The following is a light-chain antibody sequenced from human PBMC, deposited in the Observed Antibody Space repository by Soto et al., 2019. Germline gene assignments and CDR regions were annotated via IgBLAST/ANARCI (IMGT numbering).Light chain of an antibody. CDR3: QQYNNWPPNT. V-gene: IGKV3-15*01. CDR1: QSVSSN. CDR2: GAS. Sequence: IVMTQSAATLSVSPGERATLSCRASQSVSSNLAWYQQKPGQAPRLLIYGASTRATGIPARFSGSGSGTEFTLTISSLQSEDFAVYYCQQYNNWPPNTFGQGTKVDI. J-gene: IGKJ1*01.